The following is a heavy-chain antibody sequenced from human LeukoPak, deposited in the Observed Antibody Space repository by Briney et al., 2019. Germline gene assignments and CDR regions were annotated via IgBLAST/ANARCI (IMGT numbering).Heavy chain of an antibody. J-gene: IGHJ4*02. V-gene: IGHV1-24*01. D-gene: IGHD3-3*01. CDR2: FDPEDGET. Sequence: SVKVSCKVSGYTLTELSMHWVRQAPGKGLEWMGGFDPEDGETIYAQKFQGRVTMTEDTSTDTAYMELSSLRSEDTAVYYCATEIRLYDFWSGYYYRRFDYWGQGTLVTVSS. CDR1: GYTLTELS. CDR3: ATEIRLYDFWSGYYYRRFDY.